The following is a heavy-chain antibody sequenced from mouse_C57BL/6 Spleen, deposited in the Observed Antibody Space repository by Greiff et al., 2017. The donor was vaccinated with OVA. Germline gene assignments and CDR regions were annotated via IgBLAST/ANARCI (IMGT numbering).Heavy chain of an antibody. V-gene: IGHV1-80*01. CDR2: IYPGDGDT. CDR3: ATLGAFDY. Sequence: VKLMESGAELVKPGASVKISCKASGYAFSSYWMNWVTQRPGKGLEWIGQIYPGDGDTNYNGKFKGKATLTADKSSSTAYMQLSSLTSEDSAVYFCATLGAFDYWGQGTTLTVSS. CDR1: GYAFSSYW. D-gene: IGHD4-1*01. J-gene: IGHJ2*01.